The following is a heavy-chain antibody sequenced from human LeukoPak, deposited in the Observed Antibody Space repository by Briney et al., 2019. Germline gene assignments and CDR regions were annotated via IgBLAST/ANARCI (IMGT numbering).Heavy chain of an antibody. CDR3: AMVAVTATWAPDY. Sequence: GGSLRLSCAASGFSFNSYWMTWVRQAPGKGLEGVATIKEDGSEEYYADSVKGRFTISRDNAKNSLYLQMNSLRAEDTAVYYCAMVAVTATWAPDYWGQGTLVTVSS. CDR1: GFSFNSYW. J-gene: IGHJ4*02. CDR2: IKEDGSEE. D-gene: IGHD2-15*01. V-gene: IGHV3-7*01.